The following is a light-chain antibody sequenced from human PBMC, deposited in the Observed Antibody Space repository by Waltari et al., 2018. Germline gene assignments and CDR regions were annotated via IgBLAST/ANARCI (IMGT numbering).Light chain of an antibody. Sequence: DIQMTQSPSSLSASIGDRVTLTCRASQSINSYLNWYQQKPGKAPKVLIFAASSLQSGVPSRFSGSGSGTDFTLTISSLQPEDFATYSCQQSYRTPLTFGGWTKVEIK. CDR1: QSINSY. CDR3: QQSYRTPLT. J-gene: IGKJ4*01. V-gene: IGKV1-39*01. CDR2: AAS.